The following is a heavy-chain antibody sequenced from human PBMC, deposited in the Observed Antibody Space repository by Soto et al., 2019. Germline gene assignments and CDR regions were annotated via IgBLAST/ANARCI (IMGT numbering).Heavy chain of an antibody. J-gene: IGHJ4*02. CDR3: ARGLYSQYGDYDY. V-gene: IGHV4-59*01. CDR1: GGSISSYY. D-gene: IGHD4-17*01. Sequence: ETLSLTCSVSGGSISSYYWSWIRQPPGKGLEWIGYIYYSGSTNYNPSLKSRVTISVDTSKNQFSLKLSSVTAADTAVYYCARGLYSQYGDYDYWGQGTLVTVSS. CDR2: IYYSGST.